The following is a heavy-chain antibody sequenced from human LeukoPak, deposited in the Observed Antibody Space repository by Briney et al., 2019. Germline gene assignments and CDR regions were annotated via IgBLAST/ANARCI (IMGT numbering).Heavy chain of an antibody. J-gene: IGHJ4*02. CDR1: GFTFSSHG. V-gene: IGHV3-23*01. CDR3: AKDIRPNDC. CDR2: ISIGGDT. Sequence: PGGSLRLSCAPSGFTFSSHGMCCVRQAPGRGLEWVSSISIGGDTTYSDSVKGRFTISSDNSKNPLYLQLGTLSAEDTAIYYCAKDIRPNDCWGQGTLVTVSS.